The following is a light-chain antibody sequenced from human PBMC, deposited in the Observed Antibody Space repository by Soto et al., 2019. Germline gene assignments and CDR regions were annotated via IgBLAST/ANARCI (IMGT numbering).Light chain of an antibody. Sequence: DIVMTQSPDSLAVSLGERATINCKSSQSVLYSSNNKNYLAWYQQKPGQPPKLLFYWASTRESGVPDRFSGSGSGTDFTLTISSLQAEDVAVYYCQQYYSTPLITFGQGTRLEIK. CDR3: QQYYSTPLIT. CDR2: WAS. J-gene: IGKJ5*01. CDR1: QSVLYSSNNKNY. V-gene: IGKV4-1*01.